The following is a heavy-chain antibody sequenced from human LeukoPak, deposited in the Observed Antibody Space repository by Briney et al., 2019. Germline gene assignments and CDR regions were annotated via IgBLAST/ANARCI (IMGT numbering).Heavy chain of an antibody. J-gene: IGHJ4*02. CDR2: IYTSGST. D-gene: IGHD2-21*02. CDR3: AGVERGGDLRFYFDY. Sequence: PSETLSLTCTVSGRSITGYYWSWIRQPAGKGLEYIGRIYTSGSTNYNPSLKSRVTMSVDTSKNQFSLKLSSVTAADTAVYYCAGVERGGDLRFYFDYWGQGTLVTVSS. V-gene: IGHV4-4*07. CDR1: GRSITGYY.